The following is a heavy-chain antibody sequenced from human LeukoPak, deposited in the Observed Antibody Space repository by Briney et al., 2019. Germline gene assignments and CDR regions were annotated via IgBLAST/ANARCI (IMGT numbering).Heavy chain of an antibody. CDR3: ARELSPVVKYYFEY. Sequence: GRSLRLSCAASEFSFSRYGMHWVRQAPGKGLEWVAVIWYDGSNKYYADSVKGRFTISRDNSKNTLYLQMNSLRAEDTALYYCARELSPVVKYYFEYWGQGTLVAVSP. CDR1: EFSFSRYG. D-gene: IGHD3-22*01. V-gene: IGHV3-33*08. J-gene: IGHJ4*02. CDR2: IWYDGSNK.